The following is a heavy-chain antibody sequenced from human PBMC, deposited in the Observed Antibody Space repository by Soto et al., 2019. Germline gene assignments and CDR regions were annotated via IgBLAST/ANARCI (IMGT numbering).Heavy chain of an antibody. V-gene: IGHV1-58*01. J-gene: IGHJ6*02. Sequence: GASVKVSCKASGFTFTYSTVQWVRQARGQRLEWIRWIVVGSGNTNYAQKFQQRLSLTRDMSTSTAYMELSSLRSEDTAVYYCASEGSSSAYYSPGMDVWGQGTTVTVSS. CDR3: ASEGSSSAYYSPGMDV. CDR2: IVVGSGNT. CDR1: GFTFTYST. D-gene: IGHD6-6*01.